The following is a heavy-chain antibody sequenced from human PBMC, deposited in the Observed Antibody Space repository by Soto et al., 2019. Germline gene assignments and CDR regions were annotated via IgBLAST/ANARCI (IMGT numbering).Heavy chain of an antibody. CDR2: INHSGST. J-gene: IGHJ5*02. Sequence: SETLSLTCAVYGGSFSGYYWSWIRQPPGKGLEWIGEINHSGSTNYNPSLKSRVTISVDTSKNQFSLNLNSVNAADTALYYWAFLWGIRAAGNGNKLFDPWGQGT. V-gene: IGHV4-34*01. CDR3: AFLWGIRAAGNGNKLFDP. CDR1: GGSFSGYY. D-gene: IGHD6-13*01.